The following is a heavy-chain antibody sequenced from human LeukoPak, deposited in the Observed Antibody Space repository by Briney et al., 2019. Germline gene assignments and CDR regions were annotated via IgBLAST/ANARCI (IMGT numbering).Heavy chain of an antibody. CDR3: AREGGGSPGVY. J-gene: IGHJ4*02. D-gene: IGHD1-26*01. V-gene: IGHV4-61*02. CDR2: IYTSGST. Sequence: SQTLSLTCTVSGGSISSGGDYWSWIRQPAGKGLEWIGRIYTSGSTNYNPSLKSRVTMSVDTSKNQFSLKLSSVTAADTAVYYCAREGGGSPGVYWGQGTLVTVSS. CDR1: GGSISSGGDY.